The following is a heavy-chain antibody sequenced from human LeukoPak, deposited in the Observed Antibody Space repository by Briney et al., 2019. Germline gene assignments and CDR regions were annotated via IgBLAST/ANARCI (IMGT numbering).Heavy chain of an antibody. J-gene: IGHJ5*02. CDR3: ARDGVEFYNWFDP. Sequence: PGGSLRLSCAASGFTLDDYGMSWARQAPGKGLEWVSGINWNGGSTGYADSVRGRFTISRDNAKNSLYLQMNSLRAEDTAVYYCARDGVEFYNWFDPWGQGTLVTVSS. CDR2: INWNGGST. CDR1: GFTLDDYG. V-gene: IGHV3-20*04. D-gene: IGHD2-21*01.